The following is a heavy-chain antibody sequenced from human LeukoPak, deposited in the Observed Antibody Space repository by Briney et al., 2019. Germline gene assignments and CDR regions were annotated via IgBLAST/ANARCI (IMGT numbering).Heavy chain of an antibody. Sequence: GGSLRLSCAASGFTFSSYAMHWVRQAPGKGLEWVAVISYDGSNKYYADSVKGRFTISRDNSKNTLYLQMNSLRAEDTAVYYCAKGPRMGVIAACMDVWGQGTTVTVSS. J-gene: IGHJ6*02. CDR1: GFTFSSYA. CDR2: ISYDGSNK. D-gene: IGHD6-25*01. V-gene: IGHV3-30-3*01. CDR3: AKGPRMGVIAACMDV.